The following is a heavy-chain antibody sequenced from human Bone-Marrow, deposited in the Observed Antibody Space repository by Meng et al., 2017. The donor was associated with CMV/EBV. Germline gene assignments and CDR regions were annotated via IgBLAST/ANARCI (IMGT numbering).Heavy chain of an antibody. CDR3: ATSARVATLDY. CDR1: GYTFTGYY. Sequence: CKASGYTFTGYYGHWVRQAHGQGREWMGWINPNSGGTNYAQKFQGRVTMTRETSISTAYMELSRLRSDDTAVYYCATSARVATLDYWGQGTLVTVSS. J-gene: IGHJ4*02. CDR2: INPNSGGT. D-gene: IGHD5-12*01. V-gene: IGHV1-2*02.